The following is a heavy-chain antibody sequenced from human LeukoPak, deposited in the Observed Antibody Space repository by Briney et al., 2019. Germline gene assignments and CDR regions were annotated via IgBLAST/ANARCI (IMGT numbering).Heavy chain of an antibody. D-gene: IGHD4-23*01. J-gene: IGHJ4*02. CDR1: GGTFSSYA. V-gene: IGHV1-69*05. Sequence: SVKVSFKASGGTFSSYAISWVRQAPGQGLEWMGRIIPIFGTANYAQKFQGRVTITTDESTSTAYMELSSLRSEDTAVYYCARDHGGNSVSDYWGQGTLVTVSS. CDR2: IIPIFGTA. CDR3: ARDHGGNSVSDY.